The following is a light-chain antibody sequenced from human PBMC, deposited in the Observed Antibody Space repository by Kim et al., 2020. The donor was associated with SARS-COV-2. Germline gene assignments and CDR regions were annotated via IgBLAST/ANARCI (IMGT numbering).Light chain of an antibody. CDR1: SSDY. CDR3: CSYAETP. Sequence: QSALTQPRSVSGSPGQSVSISCTGISSDYVSWYQHHPGKAPRLMIYDVTKRPSGVPDRFSGSKSGNTASLTISGLQAEDEADYYCCSYAETPFGGGTQLTVL. J-gene: IGLJ2*01. V-gene: IGLV2-11*01. CDR2: DVT.